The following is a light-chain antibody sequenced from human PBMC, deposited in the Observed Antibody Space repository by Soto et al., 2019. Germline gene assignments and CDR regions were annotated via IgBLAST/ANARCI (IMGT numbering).Light chain of an antibody. CDR3: QQYGSSPPYT. Sequence: XSLSPGERATLSCRASQSVSNNYFAWYQQKPGQAPRLLIFGSSDRATGIPDRFSGSESGTDFTLTISRLEPEAFAVYYCQQYGSSPPYTFGQGTKLEIK. V-gene: IGKV3-20*01. CDR1: QSVSNNY. J-gene: IGKJ2*01. CDR2: GSS.